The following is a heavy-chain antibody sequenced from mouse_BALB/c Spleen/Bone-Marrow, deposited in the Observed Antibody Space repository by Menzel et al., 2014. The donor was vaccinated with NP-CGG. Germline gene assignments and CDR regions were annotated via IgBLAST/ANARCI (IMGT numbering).Heavy chain of an antibody. CDR1: GFTFSTYG. Sequence: EVKLQESGGDLVKPGGSLKLSCAASGFTFSTYGMSWVRQTPDKRLEWVATFSSGGGYTYYPDSVKGRFTISRDNANNTLYLQMSSLKSEDTAMYYCTRQRNWDHYAMDYWGQGTSVTVSS. CDR2: FSSGGGYT. J-gene: IGHJ4*01. V-gene: IGHV5-6*01. CDR3: TRQRNWDHYAMDY. D-gene: IGHD4-1*01.